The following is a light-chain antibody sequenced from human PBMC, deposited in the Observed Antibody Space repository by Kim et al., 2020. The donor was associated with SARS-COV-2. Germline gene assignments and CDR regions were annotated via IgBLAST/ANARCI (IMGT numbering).Light chain of an antibody. CDR2: DVN. Sequence: GQSISCSCTGTSSDVGSYTYVSWYQQHPGKAPKLMIYDVNKRPSGVSDRFSGSKSGNTASLTISGLQAEDEADYYCSSYRSSNTWVFGGGTRLTVL. CDR3: SSYRSSNTWV. CDR1: SSDVGSYTY. V-gene: IGLV2-14*04. J-gene: IGLJ3*02.